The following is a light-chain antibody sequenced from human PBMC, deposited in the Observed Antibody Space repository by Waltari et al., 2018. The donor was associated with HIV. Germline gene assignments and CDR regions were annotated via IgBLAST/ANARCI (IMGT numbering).Light chain of an antibody. V-gene: IGKV6-21*02. Sequence: EVVLTQSPDLHSVTPNEKVTITCRASQGIGYSLHWYQQQPDQSPKLLFKFAYQYISGVPLRFSGSGSGTDFTLTINSLEAEDAATYYCHQTGSLPLTFGGGTKVEIK. J-gene: IGKJ4*01. CDR3: HQTGSLPLT. CDR2: FAY. CDR1: QGIGYS.